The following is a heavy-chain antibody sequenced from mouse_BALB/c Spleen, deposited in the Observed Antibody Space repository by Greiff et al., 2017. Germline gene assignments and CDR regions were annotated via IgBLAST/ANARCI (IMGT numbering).Heavy chain of an antibody. CDR3: ARRDMYDVGWFAY. D-gene: IGHD2-14*01. CDR1: GFTFSSYG. V-gene: IGHV5-6*01. J-gene: IGHJ3*01. CDR2: ISSGGRYS. Sequence: EVQLVESGGDLVKPGGSLKLSCSASGFTFSSYGMSWVRQTPDKRLEWVATISSGGRYSYYPDSVKGRFTSSRDNAKNTLYLPMSSRKSEDTAMYYCARRDMYDVGWFAYWGQGTLVTVSA.